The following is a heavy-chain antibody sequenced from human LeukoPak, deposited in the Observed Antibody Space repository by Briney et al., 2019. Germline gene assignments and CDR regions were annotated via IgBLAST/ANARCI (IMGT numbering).Heavy chain of an antibody. CDR1: GFTFSSYA. CDR2: ISGSGGST. V-gene: IGHV3-23*01. J-gene: IGHJ4*02. CDR3: AKDRGRYYDSSGYYWGYYFDS. Sequence: PGGSLRLSCAASGFTFSSYAMSWVRQAPGKGLEWVSAISGSGGSTYYADSVKGRFTISRDNSKNTLNLQMNSLRAEDTAVYYCAKDRGRYYDSSGYYWGYYFDSWGQGSLVTVSS. D-gene: IGHD3-22*01.